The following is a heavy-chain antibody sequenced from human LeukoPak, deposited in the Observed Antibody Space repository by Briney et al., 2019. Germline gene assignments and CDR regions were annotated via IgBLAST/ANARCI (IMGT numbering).Heavy chain of an antibody. CDR2: ISYDGSNK. CDR1: GFTFSSYA. D-gene: IGHD3-22*01. CDR3: ARDHLGLFFYDSSGNPAPVDY. Sequence: GGSLRLSCAASGFTFSSYAMHWVRQAPGKGLEWVAVISYDGSNKYYADSVKGRFTISRDNSKNTLYLQMNSLRAEDTAVYYCARDHLGLFFYDSSGNPAPVDYWGQGTLVTVSS. J-gene: IGHJ4*02. V-gene: IGHV3-30-3*01.